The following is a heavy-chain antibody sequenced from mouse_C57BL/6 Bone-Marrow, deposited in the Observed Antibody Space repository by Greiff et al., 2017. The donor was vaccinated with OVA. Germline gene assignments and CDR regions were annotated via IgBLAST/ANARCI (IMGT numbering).Heavy chain of an antibody. J-gene: IGHJ3*01. D-gene: IGHD2-3*01. CDR1: GYTFTDYY. Sequence: EVKLQESGPVLVKPGASVKMSCKASGYTFTDYYMNWVKQSHGKSLEWIGVINPYNGGTSYNQKFKGKATLTVDKSSSTAYMELNSLTSEDSAVYYCARYDGYYVDYWGQGTLVTVSA. CDR2: INPYNGGT. CDR3: ARYDGYYVDY. V-gene: IGHV1-19*01.